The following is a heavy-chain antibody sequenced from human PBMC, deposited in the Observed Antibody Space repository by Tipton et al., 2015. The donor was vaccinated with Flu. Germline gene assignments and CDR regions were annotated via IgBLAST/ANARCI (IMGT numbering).Heavy chain of an antibody. CDR3: ARGGAPYYYMDV. J-gene: IGHJ6*03. V-gene: IGHV3-11*06. CDR2: ISSSSSYT. D-gene: IGHD3-10*01. Sequence: SLRLSCAASGFTFSDYYMSWIRQAPGKGLEWVSYISSSSSYTNYADSVKGRFTISRDNAKNSLYLQMNSLRAEDTAVYYCARGGAPYYYMDVWGKGTTVTVSS. CDR1: GFTFSDYY.